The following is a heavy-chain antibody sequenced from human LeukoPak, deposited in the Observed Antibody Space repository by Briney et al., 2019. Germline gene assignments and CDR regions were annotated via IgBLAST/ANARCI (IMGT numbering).Heavy chain of an antibody. V-gene: IGHV1-69*04. Sequence: SVKVSCKASVGTFSSYAISWVRQPPAQGLEWMGRIIPILGIANYAQKFQGRVTITADKSTSTAYMELSSLRSEDTAVYYCAYQLLSYYYYGMDVWGQGTTVTVSS. D-gene: IGHD2-2*01. J-gene: IGHJ6*02. CDR1: VGTFSSYA. CDR3: AYQLLSYYYYGMDV. CDR2: IIPILGIA.